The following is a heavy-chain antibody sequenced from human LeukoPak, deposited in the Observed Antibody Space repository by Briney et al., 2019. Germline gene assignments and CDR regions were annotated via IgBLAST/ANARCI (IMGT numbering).Heavy chain of an antibody. V-gene: IGHV3-23*01. CDR2: ITGSGGST. J-gene: IGHJ4*02. CDR3: AKGLKPAMASRSNYFDY. Sequence: GGCLRLSCAASGFSFSNYAMNWVRQAPGKGLEWVSTITGSGGSTHYADSVKGRFTISRDNSKNTLYLQMNSLRADDTAVYYCAKGLKPAMASRSNYFDYWGQGALVTVSS. D-gene: IGHD2-8*01. CDR1: GFSFSNYA.